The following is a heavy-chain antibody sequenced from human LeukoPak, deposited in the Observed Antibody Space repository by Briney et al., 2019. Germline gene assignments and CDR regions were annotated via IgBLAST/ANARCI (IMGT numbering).Heavy chain of an antibody. Sequence: ASVKVSFKASGGTFIIYAISWVRQAPGQGREWMGGIIPIFGTANYAQKFQGRVTITADKSTSTAYMELSSLRSEDTAVYYCARSLGNIPYYFDYWGQGTLVTVSS. J-gene: IGHJ4*02. V-gene: IGHV1-69*06. CDR3: ARSLGNIPYYFDY. D-gene: IGHD1/OR15-1a*01. CDR2: IIPIFGTA. CDR1: GGTFIIYA.